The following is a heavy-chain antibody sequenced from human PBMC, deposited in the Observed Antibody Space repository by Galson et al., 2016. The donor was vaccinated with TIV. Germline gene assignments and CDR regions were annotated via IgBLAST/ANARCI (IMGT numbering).Heavy chain of an antibody. CDR2: IYWDDDE. Sequence: PALVKPTQTLTLTCTFSGFSLITNGVGVGWVRQPPGKALEWLAHIYWDDDERYSPSLKSRLTITKDTSKNQVVLRMTNMDPMDTATYYCARMYRHGFDIWGQGTMVTVS. D-gene: IGHD2-8*01. J-gene: IGHJ3*02. CDR1: GFSLITNGVG. V-gene: IGHV2-5*02. CDR3: ARMYRHGFDI.